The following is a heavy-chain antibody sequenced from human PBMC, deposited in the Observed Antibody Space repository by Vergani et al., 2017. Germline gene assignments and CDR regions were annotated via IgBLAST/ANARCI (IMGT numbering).Heavy chain of an antibody. Sequence: EVQLVESGGGLVKPGGSLRLSCAASGFTFSSYAMHWVRQAPGKGLEYVSAISSNGGSTYYANSVKGRFTISRDNSKNTLYLQMGSLRAEDMAVYYCARGREPLAEDWDYYYYGMDVWGQGTTVTVSS. CDR1: GFTFSSYA. V-gene: IGHV3-64*01. CDR3: ARGREPLAEDWDYYYYGMDV. CDR2: ISSNGGST. D-gene: IGHD1-14*01. J-gene: IGHJ6*02.